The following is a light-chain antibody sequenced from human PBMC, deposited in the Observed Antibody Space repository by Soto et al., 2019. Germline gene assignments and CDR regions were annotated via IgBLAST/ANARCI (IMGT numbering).Light chain of an antibody. J-gene: IGKJ1*01. V-gene: IGKV3-15*01. CDR3: QQYNNWPRT. CDR1: QSVSSN. Sequence: EIVSTHSSAPLSLSKGERATLSCRASQSVSSNLAWYQQKPGQAPRLLIYGASTRATGIPARFSGSGSGTEFTLTISSLQSEDFAVYYCQQYNNWPRTFGQGTKV. CDR2: GAS.